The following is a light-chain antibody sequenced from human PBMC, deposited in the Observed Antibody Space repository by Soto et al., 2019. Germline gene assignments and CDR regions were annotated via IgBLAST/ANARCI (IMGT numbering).Light chain of an antibody. CDR1: RSVSSY. V-gene: IGKV3-11*01. CDR2: DAS. J-gene: IGKJ1*01. Sequence: EIVLTQSPATLSLSPGERATLSCRASRSVSSYLAWYQQKPGQGPRLLIYDASNRATGIPARFSGSGSGTDFTLTISSLEPEDFAVYYCQQRSNWPTFGQGTKVEIK. CDR3: QQRSNWPT.